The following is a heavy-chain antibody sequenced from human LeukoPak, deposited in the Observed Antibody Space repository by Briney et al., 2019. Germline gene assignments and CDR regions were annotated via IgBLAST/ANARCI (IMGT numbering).Heavy chain of an antibody. Sequence: SETLSLTCTVAGGSISSSGYYWGWIRQPPGKGLEWIASIYYSGSTYYNPSLKSRVTISVDTSKNQLSLKLCSLTAADTAVYYCARHEYSGSYYGLSWFDPWGQGTLVTVSS. V-gene: IGHV4-39*01. J-gene: IGHJ5*02. CDR3: ARHEYSGSYYGLSWFDP. CDR2: IYYSGST. D-gene: IGHD1-26*01. CDR1: GGSISSSGYY.